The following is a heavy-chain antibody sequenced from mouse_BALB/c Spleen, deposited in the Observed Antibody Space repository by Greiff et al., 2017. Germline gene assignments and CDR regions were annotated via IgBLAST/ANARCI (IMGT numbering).Heavy chain of an antibody. D-gene: IGHD2-1*01. V-gene: IGHV5-17*02. J-gene: IGHJ2*01. CDR1: GFTFSSFG. Sequence: DVMLVESGGGLVQPGGSRKLSCAASGFTFSSFGMHWVRQAPEKGLEWVAYISSGSSTIYYADTVKGRFTISRDNPKNTLFLQMTSLRSEDTAMYYCARSGGNLDYWGQGTTLTVSS. CDR3: ARSGGNLDY. CDR2: ISSGSSTI.